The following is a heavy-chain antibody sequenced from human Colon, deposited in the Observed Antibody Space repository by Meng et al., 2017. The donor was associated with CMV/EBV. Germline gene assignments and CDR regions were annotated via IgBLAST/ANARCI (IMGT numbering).Heavy chain of an antibody. V-gene: IGHV3-53*01. J-gene: IGHJ6*02. CDR2: VNSGGVT. Sequence: GESLKISCAVSGFSVRGYYLTWVRQAPGKGLEYVSVVNSGGVTFYAESVKDRFTISRDSSKNTLYLQMNSLRAEDTAVYYCARDVWRAGGYAMDVWGQGITVTVSS. CDR1: GFSVRGYY. CDR3: ARDVWRAGGYAMDV. D-gene: IGHD2-2*01.